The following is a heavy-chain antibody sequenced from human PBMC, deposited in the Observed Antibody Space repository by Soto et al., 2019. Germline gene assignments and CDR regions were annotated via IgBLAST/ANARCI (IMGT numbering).Heavy chain of an antibody. J-gene: IGHJ6*02. CDR3: ARDRGYDAHDYYYNAMDV. CDR2: IRGFSPYT. CDR1: GFTFRTYT. D-gene: IGHD2-15*01. V-gene: IGHV3-21*01. Sequence: EVQLVESGGGLVKPGGSLRLSCISSGFTFRTYTMNWVRQAPGKGLEWVSGIRGFSPYTFYAESVKGRFTISRDNAKNSLYLQMNSLRAEDTAVYYCARDRGYDAHDYYYNAMDVWGQGTRVTVSS.